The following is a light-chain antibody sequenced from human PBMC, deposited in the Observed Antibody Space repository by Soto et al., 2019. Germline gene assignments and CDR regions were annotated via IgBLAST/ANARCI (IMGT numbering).Light chain of an antibody. J-gene: IGLJ1*01. CDR1: SSDVGGYNY. V-gene: IGLV2-14*01. CDR3: SSYTSSSTGV. Sequence: QSVLTQPASVSGSPGQSITISCTGTSSDVGGYNYVSWYQQHPGKAPKLMIYDVSNRPSGFSNRFSGSKSGNTASLTISGLQAEDEADYYCSSYTSSSTGVFGTGTKVTAL. CDR2: DVS.